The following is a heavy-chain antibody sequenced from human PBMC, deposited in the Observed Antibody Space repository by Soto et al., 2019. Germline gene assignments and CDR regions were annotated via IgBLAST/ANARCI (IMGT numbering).Heavy chain of an antibody. D-gene: IGHD5-12*01. J-gene: IGHJ4*02. CDR3: AKSPSGLTPYYFDY. Sequence: PGGSLRLSCAASGFTFSSYGMHWVRQAPGKGLEWVAVISYDGSNKYYADSVKGRFTISRDNSKNTLYLQMNSLRAEDTAVYYCAKSPSGLTPYYFDYWGQGTLVTVSS. CDR1: GFTFSSYG. CDR2: ISYDGSNK. V-gene: IGHV3-30*18.